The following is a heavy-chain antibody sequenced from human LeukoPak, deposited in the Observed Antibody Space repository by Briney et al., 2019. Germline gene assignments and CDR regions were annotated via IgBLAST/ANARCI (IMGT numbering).Heavy chain of an antibody. CDR1: GGSISSGSYY. D-gene: IGHD1-1*01. CDR3: ARESNWNDPFDI. V-gene: IGHV4-61*02. Sequence: SETLSLTCTVSGGSISSGSYYWSWIRQPAGKGLEWIGRIYTSGSTNYNPSLKSRVTISVDTSKNQFSLKRSSVTAADTAVYYCARESNWNDPFDIWGQGTMVTVPS. CDR2: IYTSGST. J-gene: IGHJ3*02.